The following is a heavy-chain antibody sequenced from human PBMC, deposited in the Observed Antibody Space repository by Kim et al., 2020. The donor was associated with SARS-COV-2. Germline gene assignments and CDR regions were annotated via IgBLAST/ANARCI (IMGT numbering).Heavy chain of an antibody. CDR1: GGSISSSTYY. CDR3: ARQEGATAGTSHFDY. J-gene: IGHJ4*02. CDR2: IYYSGST. Sequence: SETLSLTCTVSGGSISSSTYYWAWFRQPPGKGLEWIGSIYYSGSTYYNRYLKRRVTISIDTSKNQFSLRLISVTAAETAVFYCARQEGATAGTSHFDYWGQRGLVTVSA. D-gene: IGHD6-13*01. V-gene: IGHV4-39*01.